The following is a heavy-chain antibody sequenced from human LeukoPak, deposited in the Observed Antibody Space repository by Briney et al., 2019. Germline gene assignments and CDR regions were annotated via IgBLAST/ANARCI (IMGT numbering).Heavy chain of an antibody. CDR3: ARASGSYVSYYYYYYMDV. CDR2: ISFDGKVS. D-gene: IGHD1-26*01. J-gene: IGHJ6*03. Sequence: GGSLRLSCAASGFTFNRYGMHWVRQAPGKGLEWVAVISFDGKVSYYADSVKGRFTISRDNAKNSLYLQMNSLRAEDTAVYYCARASGSYVSYYYYYYMDVWGKGTTVTVSS. CDR1: GFTFNRYG. V-gene: IGHV3-30*03.